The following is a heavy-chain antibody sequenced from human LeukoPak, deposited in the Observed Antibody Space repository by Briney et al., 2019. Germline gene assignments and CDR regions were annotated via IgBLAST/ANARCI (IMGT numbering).Heavy chain of an antibody. Sequence: GGSLRLSCAASGFTFSSYAMHWVRQAPGKGLEWVAVISYDGSNKYYADSVKGRFTISRDNSKNTLYLQMNSLRVEDTAVYYCAREGYSSGWYAAFDIWGQGTMVTVSS. V-gene: IGHV3-30*04. D-gene: IGHD6-19*01. CDR3: AREGYSSGWYAAFDI. J-gene: IGHJ3*02. CDR1: GFTFSSYA. CDR2: ISYDGSNK.